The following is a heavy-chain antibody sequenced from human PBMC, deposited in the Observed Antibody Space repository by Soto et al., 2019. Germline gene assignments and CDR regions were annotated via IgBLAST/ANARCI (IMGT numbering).Heavy chain of an antibody. CDR2: IKAKSDGGTA. CDR3: TKVGDGNVLNF. D-gene: IGHD1-1*01. CDR1: GFTFRDAW. Sequence: EVQLVESEGGLVEPGGTLRLSCAASGFTFRDAWMTWVRQAPGKGLEWVGRIKAKSDGGTAVYAAPVQGRFTISRDDSKNTVCLQLDSLKTEDTAVYYCTKVGDGNVLNFWGQGTLVTVSS. J-gene: IGHJ4*02. V-gene: IGHV3-15*01.